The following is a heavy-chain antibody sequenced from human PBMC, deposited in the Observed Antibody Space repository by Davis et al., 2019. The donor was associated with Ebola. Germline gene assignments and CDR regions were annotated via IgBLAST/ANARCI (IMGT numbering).Heavy chain of an antibody. CDR2: INPSGGST. Sequence: AASVKVSCKASGYTFTSYYMHWVRQAPGQGLEWMGIINPSGGSTSYAQKFQGRVTITADKSTSTAYMELSSLRSEDTAVYYCARTPPTGIDNYSDYWGQGTLVTVSS. V-gene: IGHV1-46*01. CDR1: GYTFTSYY. D-gene: IGHD1-1*01. CDR3: ARTPPTGIDNYSDY. J-gene: IGHJ4*02.